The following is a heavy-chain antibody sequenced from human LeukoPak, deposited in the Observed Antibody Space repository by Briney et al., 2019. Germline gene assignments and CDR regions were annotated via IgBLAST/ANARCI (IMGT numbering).Heavy chain of an antibody. CDR1: GYTFTDYY. J-gene: IGHJ6*03. V-gene: IGHV1-2*02. CDR3: ARGVVTMVRGVIARDSDYYHYYYMDV. D-gene: IGHD3-10*01. CDR2: IDPNSGSR. Sequence: ASVKVSCKASGYTFTDYYIHWVRQAPGQGHGWLGWIDPNSGSRNYAQNFQGRVTMTRDTSISTAYMELRRLRSDDTAVYYCARGVVTMVRGVIARDSDYYHYYYMDVWGKGTTVTVSS.